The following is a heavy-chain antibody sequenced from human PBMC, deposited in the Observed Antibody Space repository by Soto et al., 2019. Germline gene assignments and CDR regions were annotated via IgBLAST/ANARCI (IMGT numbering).Heavy chain of an antibody. CDR3: ARGGADYGDEGGWFDP. J-gene: IGHJ5*02. V-gene: IGHV1-18*01. D-gene: IGHD4-17*01. Sequence: QVQLVQSGAEVKKPGASVKVSCKASGYTFTSYGISWVRQAPGQGLEWMGWISAYNGNTNYAQKLQGRVTMTTDTSTRPAYMELRGLRSDDTAVYYCARGGADYGDEGGWFDPWGQGTLVTVSS. CDR2: ISAYNGNT. CDR1: GYTFTSYG.